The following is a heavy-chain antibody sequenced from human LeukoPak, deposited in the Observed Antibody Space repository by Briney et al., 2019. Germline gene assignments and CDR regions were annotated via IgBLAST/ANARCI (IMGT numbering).Heavy chain of an antibody. Sequence: GGSLRLSCTASGFSFSGYGMHWVRQAPGKGLEWLAVISHGASDEYYADSVKGRFTISGDNAKNMIYLQMISLRAEDTAVYYCVKALVGQTSGYWGQGTRVTVST. CDR1: GFSFSGYG. CDR3: VKALVGQTSGY. D-gene: IGHD1-26*01. J-gene: IGHJ4*02. V-gene: IGHV3-30*18. CDR2: ISHGASDE.